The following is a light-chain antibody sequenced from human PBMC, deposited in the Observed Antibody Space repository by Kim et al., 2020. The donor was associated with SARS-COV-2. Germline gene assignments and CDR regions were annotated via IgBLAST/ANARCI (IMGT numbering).Light chain of an antibody. Sequence: DIQMTQSPSSLSASIGDRVTTTCRAGQGIRNDLVWYQQKPGKAPKCLIYAASSLQSGVPSSFSGSGSGTEFTLTISSRQTEDLATYCFLQHNSYPWTFGQRTKVQIK. V-gene: IGKV1-17*01. J-gene: IGKJ1*01. CDR3: LQHNSYPWT. CDR2: AAS. CDR1: QGIRND.